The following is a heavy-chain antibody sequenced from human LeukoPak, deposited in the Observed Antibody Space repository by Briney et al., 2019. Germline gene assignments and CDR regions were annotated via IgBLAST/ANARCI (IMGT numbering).Heavy chain of an antibody. CDR2: IYSGGST. J-gene: IGHJ3*02. V-gene: IGHV3-53*01. Sequence: PGGSLRLSCAASGFTVSSNYMSWVRQAPGKGLEWVSVIYSGGSTYYADSVKGRFTISRDNSKNTLYLQMNSLRAEDTAVYYCSRDLGSYGSVDAFDICGQGTMVTVSS. CDR3: SRDLGSYGSVDAFDI. D-gene: IGHD5-18*01. CDR1: GFTVSSNY.